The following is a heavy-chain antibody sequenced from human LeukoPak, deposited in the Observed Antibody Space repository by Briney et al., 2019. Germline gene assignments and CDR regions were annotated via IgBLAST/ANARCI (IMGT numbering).Heavy chain of an antibody. CDR2: IYSGGST. V-gene: IGHV3-53*01. Sequence: GGSLRLSCAASGFTFSSYSMNWVRQAPGKGLEWVSVIYSGGSTYYADSVKGRFTISRDNSKNTLYLQMNSLRAEDTAVYYCARDRNYYYGMDVWGQGTTATVSS. CDR1: GFTFSSYS. J-gene: IGHJ6*02. CDR3: ARDRNYYYGMDV.